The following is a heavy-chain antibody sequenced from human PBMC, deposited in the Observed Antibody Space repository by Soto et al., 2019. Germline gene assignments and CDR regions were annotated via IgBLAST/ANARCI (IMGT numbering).Heavy chain of an antibody. Sequence: AETLCITCAVSVDSISIYSWNWIGQTAGRGLEWIGRVYPSGHTQYRSSFETRVTVSVDMSTNQFFLELRSVTAADTAVYYCARESGENWSYEAYWGQGTKVTVSS. CDR2: VYPSGHT. D-gene: IGHD1-7*01. V-gene: IGHV4-4*07. J-gene: IGHJ4*02. CDR3: ARESGENWSYEAY. CDR1: VDSISIYS.